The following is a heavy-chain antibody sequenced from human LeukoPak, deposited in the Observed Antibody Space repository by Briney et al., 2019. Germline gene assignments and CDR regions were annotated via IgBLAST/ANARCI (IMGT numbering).Heavy chain of an antibody. D-gene: IGHD4-11*01. CDR3: ASEGDYSKQPDY. J-gene: IGHJ4*02. V-gene: IGHV4-34*01. Sequence: SETLSLTCAVYGGSFSGYYWSWIRQPPGKGLEWIGEISHSGSTNYNPSLKSRVTISVDTSKNQFSLRLSSVTAADTAVYYCASEGDYSKQPDYWGQGTLVTVSS. CDR1: GGSFSGYY. CDR2: ISHSGST.